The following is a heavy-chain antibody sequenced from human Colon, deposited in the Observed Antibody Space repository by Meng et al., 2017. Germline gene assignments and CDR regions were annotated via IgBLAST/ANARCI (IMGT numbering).Heavy chain of an antibody. V-gene: IGHV4-61*01. D-gene: IGHD5-12*01. CDR1: GCSVISNSYY. J-gene: IGHJ5*02. Sequence: QVQLPQSGPGLVSPSETLSLPCTVSGCSVISNSYYWSWIRQPPGKGLEWIGFIYYSGSTNYNPSLKSRVTISVDTSKNQFSLKVSSVTAADTAVYYCARDSGYDKNWFDPWGQGTLVTVSS. CDR2: IYYSGST. CDR3: ARDSGYDKNWFDP.